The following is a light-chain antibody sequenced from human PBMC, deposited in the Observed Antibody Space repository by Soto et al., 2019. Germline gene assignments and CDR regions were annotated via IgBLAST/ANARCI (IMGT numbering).Light chain of an antibody. Sequence: QSVLTQPPSVSGAPGQRVTISCTGSSSNIGAGYDVHWYQQLPGTAPKVLIYDNNNRPSGVPDRFSGSKSGTSAFLAITGLQAEDEADYYCHSYDVSLSGPVFGGGTKLTVL. CDR1: SSNIGAGYD. CDR2: DNN. J-gene: IGLJ2*01. CDR3: HSYDVSLSGPV. V-gene: IGLV1-40*01.